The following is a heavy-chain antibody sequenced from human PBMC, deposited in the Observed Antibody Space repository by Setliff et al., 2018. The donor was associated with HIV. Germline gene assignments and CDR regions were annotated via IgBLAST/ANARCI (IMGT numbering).Heavy chain of an antibody. V-gene: IGHV4-39*07. CDR1: RGSISSTSHY. D-gene: IGHD2-8*01. CDR2: IYYSGRT. CDR3: AGEIAPAARLPNVGGPPPPGYYHYMDV. Sequence: LSLTCIVSRGSISSTSHYWGWVRQSPGRRLEWIGSIYYSGRTYYNPSLKSRVTMSVDTSTDQFSLDLTSVTAADTAVYFCAGEIAPAARLPNVGGPPPPGYYHYMDVWGKGTTVTV. J-gene: IGHJ6*03.